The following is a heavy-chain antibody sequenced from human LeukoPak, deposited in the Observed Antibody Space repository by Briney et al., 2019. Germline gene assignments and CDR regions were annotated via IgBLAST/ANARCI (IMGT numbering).Heavy chain of an antibody. D-gene: IGHD5-24*01. V-gene: IGHV4-39*01. J-gene: IGHJ6*03. CDR1: GGSISSSRWY. CDR3: ASPKDEYYYFMDV. Sequence: SETLSLTCSVSGGSISSSRWYWGWVRQPPGKGLEWIGSICKGGSTYYNPSRKGRVTISVDTSKNQFSLKLDSVTVADTAVYYCASPKDEYYYFMDVWGKGTTVTVSS. CDR2: ICKGGST.